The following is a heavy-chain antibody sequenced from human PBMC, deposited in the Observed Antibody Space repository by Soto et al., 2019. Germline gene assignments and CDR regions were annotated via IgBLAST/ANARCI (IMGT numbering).Heavy chain of an antibody. J-gene: IGHJ2*01. CDR1: GFTFSSYA. CDR2: ISGSGGST. CDR3: AKASTVEPMGWYFDL. V-gene: IGHV3-23*01. Sequence: GGSLRLSCAASGFTFSSYAMSWVRQAPGKGLEWVSAISGSGGSTYYADSVKGRFTISRDNSKNTLYLQMNSLRAEDTAVYYCAKASTVEPMGWYFDLWGRGTLVTVSS. D-gene: IGHD3-10*01.